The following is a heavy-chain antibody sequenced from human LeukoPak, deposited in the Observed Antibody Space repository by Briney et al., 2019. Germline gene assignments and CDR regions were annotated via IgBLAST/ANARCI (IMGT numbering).Heavy chain of an antibody. CDR2: INWNGGST. J-gene: IGHJ4*02. CDR3: ARGVDGYYYLGY. CDR1: GFTFDDYG. Sequence: GGSLRLSCAASGFTFDDYGMSWVRQAPGKGLEWVSGINWNGGSTGYADSVKGRFTISRDNAKNSLYLQMNSLRAEDTALYHCARGVDGYYYLGYWGQGTLVTVSS. D-gene: IGHD3-22*01. V-gene: IGHV3-20*01.